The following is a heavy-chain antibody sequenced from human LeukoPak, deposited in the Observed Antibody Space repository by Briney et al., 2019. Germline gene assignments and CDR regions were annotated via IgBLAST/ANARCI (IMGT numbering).Heavy chain of an antibody. J-gene: IGHJ4*02. CDR3: AKDGYCSGGSCYANFFDR. D-gene: IGHD2-15*01. Sequence: GGSLRLSCAASGFSFLHYGMHWVRLAPGKGLEWVAFISSDGSKEYYADSVKGRFTISRDNSKNTLYLHVNSPRAEDTAVFFCAKDGYCSGGSCYANFFDRWVQGTLVTVSS. CDR2: ISSDGSKE. V-gene: IGHV3-30*18. CDR1: GFSFLHYG.